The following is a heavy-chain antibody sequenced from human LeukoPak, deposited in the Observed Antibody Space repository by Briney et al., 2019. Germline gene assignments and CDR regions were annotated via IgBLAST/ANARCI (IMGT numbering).Heavy chain of an antibody. V-gene: IGHV3-43*02. Sequence: GGSLRLSCAASGFTFYDYDIHWVRQAPGKGLEWVSLISGDGGSTYYADSVKGRFTISRDNSKNSLYLQMNSLRTEDTALYYCAKAWFGEGSGGGFVYWGQGTLVTVSS. D-gene: IGHD3-10*01. CDR1: GFTFYDYD. CDR3: AKAWFGEGSGGGFVY. CDR2: ISGDGGST. J-gene: IGHJ4*03.